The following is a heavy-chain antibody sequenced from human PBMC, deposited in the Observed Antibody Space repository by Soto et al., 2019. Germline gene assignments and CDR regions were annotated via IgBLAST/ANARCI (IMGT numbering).Heavy chain of an antibody. V-gene: IGHV3-30*02. J-gene: IGHJ3*02. D-gene: IGHD3-3*01. CDR3: AKGYDFWSGYYIDAFDI. CDR1: GFTFSSYG. Sequence: PGGSLRLSCAASGFTFSSYGMHWVRQAPGKGLEWVAVIWYDGSNKYYADSVKGRFTISRDNSKNTLYLQMNSLRAEDTALYYCAKGYDFWSGYYIDAFDIWGQGTMVTVSS. CDR2: IWYDGSNK.